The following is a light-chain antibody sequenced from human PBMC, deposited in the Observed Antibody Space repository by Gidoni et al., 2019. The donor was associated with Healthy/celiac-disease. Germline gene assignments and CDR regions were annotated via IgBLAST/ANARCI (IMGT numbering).Light chain of an antibody. CDR2: GAS. V-gene: IGKV3-15*01. CDR3: QQYNNWPPAT. CDR1: PSVSSN. J-gene: IGKJ2*01. Sequence: EIVMTQSPATLSVSPGERATLSCRASPSVSSNLAWYQQKPGQAPRLLIYGASTRATGIPARFSGSGSGTEFTLTISSLQSEDFAVYYCQQYNNWPPATFGQXTKLEIK.